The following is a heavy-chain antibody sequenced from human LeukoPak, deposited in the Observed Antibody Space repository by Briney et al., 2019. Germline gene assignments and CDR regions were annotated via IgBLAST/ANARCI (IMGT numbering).Heavy chain of an antibody. Sequence: SQTLSLTCTVSGGSISSGDYYWSWIRQPPGKGLERIGYIYYSGSTYYNPSLKSRVTISVDTSKNQFSLKLSSVTAADTAVYYCARDNHGSGIIFDYWGQGTLVTVSS. CDR3: ARDNHGSGIIFDY. D-gene: IGHD3-10*01. V-gene: IGHV4-30-4*08. J-gene: IGHJ4*02. CDR2: IYYSGST. CDR1: GGSISSGDYY.